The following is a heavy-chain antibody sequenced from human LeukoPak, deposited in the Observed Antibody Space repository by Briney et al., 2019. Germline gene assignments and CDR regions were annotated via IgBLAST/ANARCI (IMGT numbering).Heavy chain of an antibody. Sequence: GGSLRLSCAASGFTFSSYWMHWVRHAPGKGLVWASRINSDGSSTSYADSVKGRFTISRDNAKNTLYLQMNSLRAEDTAVYYCATEYSSSWYNWFDPWGQGTLVTVSS. D-gene: IGHD6-13*01. CDR1: GFTFSSYW. J-gene: IGHJ5*02. CDR3: ATEYSSSWYNWFDP. V-gene: IGHV3-74*01. CDR2: INSDGSST.